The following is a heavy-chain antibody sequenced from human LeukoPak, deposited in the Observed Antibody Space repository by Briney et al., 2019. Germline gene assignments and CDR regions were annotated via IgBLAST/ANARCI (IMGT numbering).Heavy chain of an antibody. V-gene: IGHV3-7*01. J-gene: IGHJ6*03. CDR1: GFTFSSFW. CDR2: IKQGGSEE. D-gene: IGHD3-9*01. Sequence: GGSLRLSCAASGFTFSSFWMSWVRQAPGKGLEWVANIKQGGSEEYYVDSVKGRFTISRDNAKNSLYLQMNSLRDEDTAVYYCARIVSILTGYPRPHYYYYMDVWGKGTTVTVSS. CDR3: ARIVSILTGYPRPHYYYYMDV.